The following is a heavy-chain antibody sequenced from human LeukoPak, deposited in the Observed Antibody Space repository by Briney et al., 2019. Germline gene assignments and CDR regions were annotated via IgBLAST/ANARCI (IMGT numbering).Heavy chain of an antibody. Sequence: GGSLRLSCAASGFTFSSYWMSWVRQAPGKGLEWVANIKQDGSEKYYVDSVKGRFTISRDNAKNSLYLQMNSLRAEDTAVYYCARWAYYYDSSGYQRSYYYYYGMDVWGQGTTVTVSS. CDR2: IKQDGSEK. CDR1: GFTFSSYW. J-gene: IGHJ6*02. CDR3: ARWAYYYDSSGYQRSYYYYYGMDV. D-gene: IGHD3-22*01. V-gene: IGHV3-7*01.